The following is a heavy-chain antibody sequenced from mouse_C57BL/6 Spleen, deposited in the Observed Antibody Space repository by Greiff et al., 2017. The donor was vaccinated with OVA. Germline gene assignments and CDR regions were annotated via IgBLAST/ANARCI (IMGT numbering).Heavy chain of an antibody. J-gene: IGHJ1*03. CDR1: GFSLTSYG. V-gene: IGHV2-2*01. D-gene: IGHD1-1*01. CDR2: IWSGGST. CDR3: ARPYYYGSSYWYFDV. Sequence: QVHVKQSGPGLVQPSQSLSITCTVSGFSLTSYGVHWVRQSPGKGLEWLGVIWSGGSTDYNAAFISRLSISKDNSKSQVFFKMNSLQADDTAIYYCARPYYYGSSYWYFDVWGTGTTVTVSS.